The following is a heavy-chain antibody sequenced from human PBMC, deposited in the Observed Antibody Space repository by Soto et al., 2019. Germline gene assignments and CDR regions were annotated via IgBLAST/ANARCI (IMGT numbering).Heavy chain of an antibody. J-gene: IGHJ6*03. CDR3: ARDSPLGYCSSTSCPEVWENYMDV. Sequence: GGSLRLSCAASGFTFSSYGMHWVRQAPGKGLEWVTVIWYDGSNKYYADSVKGRFTISRDNSKNTLYLQMNSLRAEDTAVYYCARDSPLGYCSSTSCPEVWENYMDVWGKGTTVTVSS. D-gene: IGHD2-2*01. CDR2: IWYDGSNK. V-gene: IGHV3-33*01. CDR1: GFTFSSYG.